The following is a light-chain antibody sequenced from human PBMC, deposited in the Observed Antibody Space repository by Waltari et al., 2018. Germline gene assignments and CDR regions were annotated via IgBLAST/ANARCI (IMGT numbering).Light chain of an antibody. CDR3: STYTTSSALL. CDR1: SSDAGGYSA. J-gene: IGLJ3*02. CDR2: DAS. Sequence: QSALTQPASVSGSPGQSLTISCTGTSSDAGGYSAVPRYQQHPGKAPKLMIYDASKRPSGISNRFSGSKSGNTASLTISGLQTEDEADYFCSTYTTSSALLFGGGTRLTVL. V-gene: IGLV2-14*03.